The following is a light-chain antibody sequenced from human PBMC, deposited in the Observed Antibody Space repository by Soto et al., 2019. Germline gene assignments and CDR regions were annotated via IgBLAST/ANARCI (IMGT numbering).Light chain of an antibody. CDR3: CSYAGSSTQV. Sequence: QSALTQRASVSGSPGQSSTISCTGTSSDVGSYNLVSWYQQHPGKAPKLMIYEVSKRPSGVSNRFSGSKSGNTASLTISGLQAEDEADYYCCSYAGSSTQVFGTGTKVTVL. J-gene: IGLJ1*01. CDR1: SSDVGSYNL. CDR2: EVS. V-gene: IGLV2-23*02.